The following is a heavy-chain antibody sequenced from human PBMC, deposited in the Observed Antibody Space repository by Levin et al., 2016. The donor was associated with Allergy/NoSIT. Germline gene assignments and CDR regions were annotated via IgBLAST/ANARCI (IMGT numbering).Heavy chain of an antibody. Sequence: GESLKISCAASGFTFSSYGMHWVRQAPGKGLEWVAVIWYDGSNKYYADSVKGRFTISRDNSKNTLYLQMNSLRAEDTAVYYCARGGRANGSYSRVAFDIWGQGTMVTVSS. CDR3: ARGGRANGSYSRVAFDI. CDR1: GFTFSSYG. J-gene: IGHJ3*02. CDR2: IWYDGSNK. D-gene: IGHD1-26*01. V-gene: IGHV3-33*01.